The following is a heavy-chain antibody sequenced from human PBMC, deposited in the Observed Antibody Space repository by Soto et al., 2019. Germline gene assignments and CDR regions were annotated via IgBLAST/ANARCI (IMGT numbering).Heavy chain of an antibody. CDR2: IWSDESEK. CDR1: RLTFSTYD. V-gene: IGHV3-33*03. D-gene: IGHD2-21*02. CDR3: AKAVPPFVVVTASDY. Sequence: PGGSLRLSCAASRLTFSTYDMHWVRQAPGKGLEWVALIWSDESEKNYLDSVKGRFTISRDNAKNSLYLQMNSLRAEDTAVYYCAKAVPPFVVVTASDYWGQGTLVTVSS. J-gene: IGHJ4*02.